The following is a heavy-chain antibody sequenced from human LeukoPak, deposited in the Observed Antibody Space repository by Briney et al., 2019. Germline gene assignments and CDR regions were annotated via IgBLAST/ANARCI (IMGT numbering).Heavy chain of an antibody. CDR1: GFTFSSYA. CDR2: ISGSGGST. CDR3: VKRRDYYGSGSYNY. D-gene: IGHD3-10*01. J-gene: IGHJ4*02. Sequence: GGSLRLSCAASGFTFSSYAMSWVRQAPGKGLEWVSAISGSGGSTYYADSVKGRFTISRDNSNNTLYLQMNSLRAEDTAVYYCVKRRDYYGSGSYNYWGQGTLVTVSS. V-gene: IGHV3-23*01.